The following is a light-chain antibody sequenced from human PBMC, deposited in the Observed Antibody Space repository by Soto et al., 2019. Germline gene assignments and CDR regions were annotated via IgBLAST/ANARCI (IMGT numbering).Light chain of an antibody. CDR2: DVS. J-gene: IGLJ1*01. V-gene: IGLV2-14*01. CDR3: GSYTRSSTYV. Sequence: QSALTQPASVSGSPGQSITISCTGTSSDVGGYNYVSWYQQHPGKAPKLMIYDVSNRPSGLSNRFSGSKSGNTASLTISGLPAEDEADYFCGSYTRSSTYVFGTGTKPTVL. CDR1: SSDVGGYNY.